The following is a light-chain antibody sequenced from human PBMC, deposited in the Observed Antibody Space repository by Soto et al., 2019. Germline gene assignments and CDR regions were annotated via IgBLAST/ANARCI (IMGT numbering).Light chain of an antibody. CDR3: QKCGSSSYT. CDR2: ATS. V-gene: IGKV3-20*01. Sequence: EMVLTQSPGTLSLSSGERATLSCKASQSVSSSYLAWYQQKPGQAPRLLVYATSSRATGIPDRFSGSGSGTDFTLTIRRLEPEEIAVYYCQKCGSSSYTFRQGTKLEIK. CDR1: QSVSSSY. J-gene: IGKJ2*01.